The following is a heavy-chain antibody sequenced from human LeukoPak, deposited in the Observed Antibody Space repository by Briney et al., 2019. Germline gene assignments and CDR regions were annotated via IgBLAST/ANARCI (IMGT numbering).Heavy chain of an antibody. Sequence: GGSLRLSCAASGFTFSTYAMHWVRQPPGKGPEYVSAITTNGGSTYYANSVKGRFTISRDNSKNTLYLQMGSLRAEDMAVYYCARGYVLLDYWGQGTLVTVSS. J-gene: IGHJ4*02. V-gene: IGHV3-64*01. D-gene: IGHD2/OR15-2a*01. CDR2: ITTNGGST. CDR3: ARGYVLLDY. CDR1: GFTFSTYA.